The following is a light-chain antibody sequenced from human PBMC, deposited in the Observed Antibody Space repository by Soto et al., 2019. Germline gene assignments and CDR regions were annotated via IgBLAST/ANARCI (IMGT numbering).Light chain of an antibody. Sequence: EIVMTQSPATLSVSPGERATLSCRASQSFRSNLAWYQQKPGQAPRLLIYGASSRATGIPDRFSGSGSGTDFTLTISSLQSEDFAVYYCQQYSIWRTFGQGTKVDIK. CDR3: QQYSIWRT. CDR2: GAS. CDR1: QSFRSN. V-gene: IGKV3D-15*01. J-gene: IGKJ1*01.